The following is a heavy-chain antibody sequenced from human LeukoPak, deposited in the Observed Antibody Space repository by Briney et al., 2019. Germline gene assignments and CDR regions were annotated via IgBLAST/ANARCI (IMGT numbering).Heavy chain of an antibody. CDR3: ARDHYYDGRGRFDP. CDR1: GGSVTSGTYH. V-gene: IGHV4-39*07. D-gene: IGHD3-16*01. CDR2: VYFDGGT. J-gene: IGHJ5*02. Sequence: PSETLSLTCSVSGGSVTSGTYHWVWIRQPPGKGLEWIGSVYFDGGTHYKPSLQSRVTISVDTSKNQFSLRLSSVTAADTALYYCARDHYYDGRGRFDPWGQGTLVTVSS.